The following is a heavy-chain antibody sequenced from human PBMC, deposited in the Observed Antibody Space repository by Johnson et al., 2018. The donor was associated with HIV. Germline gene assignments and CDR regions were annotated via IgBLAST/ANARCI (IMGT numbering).Heavy chain of an antibody. D-gene: IGHD3-22*01. CDR1: GFSFSSYA. Sequence: QVQLVESGGGVVQAGRSLRLSCAASGFSFSSYALHWVRQAPGKGLEWVAVVSYETTNKHYADSVKGRFTISRDNSKNTLYLQMNSLRTEDTAMYYCAKGHSSGYPKDAFDLWGQGTIVTVSS. V-gene: IGHV3-30-3*01. J-gene: IGHJ3*01. CDR2: VSYETTNK. CDR3: AKGHSSGYPKDAFDL.